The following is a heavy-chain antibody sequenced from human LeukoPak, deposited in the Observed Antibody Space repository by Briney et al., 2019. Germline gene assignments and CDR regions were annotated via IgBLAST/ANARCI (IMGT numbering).Heavy chain of an antibody. Sequence: EASVTVSCKASGYSFTGYGVSWVRQAPGQGLESMGWISPYTGNTDYVHDLRGRITVTADTSTNTVYMELRSLRSDDTAVYYCTREAEDLPGAITFLYWGQGTLVTVSS. CDR1: GYSFTGYG. CDR2: ISPYTGNT. V-gene: IGHV1-18*01. J-gene: IGHJ4*02. D-gene: IGHD2-2*01. CDR3: TREAEDLPGAITFLY.